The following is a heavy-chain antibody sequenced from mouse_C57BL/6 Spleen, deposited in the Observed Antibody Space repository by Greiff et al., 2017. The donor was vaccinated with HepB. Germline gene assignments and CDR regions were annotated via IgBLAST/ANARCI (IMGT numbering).Heavy chain of an antibody. CDR3: ARAHYYGSSYGV. J-gene: IGHJ1*03. CDR2: IHPGDGDT. D-gene: IGHD1-1*01. CDR1: GYAFSSYW. V-gene: IGHV1-80*01. Sequence: VQLQQSGAELVKPGASVKISCKASGYAFSSYWMNWVKQRPGKGLEWIGQIHPGDGDTNYNGKFKGKATLTADKSSSTAYMQLSSLTSEDSAVYFCARAHYYGSSYGVWGTGTTVTVSS.